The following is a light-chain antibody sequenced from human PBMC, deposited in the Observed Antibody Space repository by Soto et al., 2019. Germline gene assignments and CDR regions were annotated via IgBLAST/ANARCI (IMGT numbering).Light chain of an antibody. CDR3: QEYNDWRPIT. CDR1: QSISTK. CDR2: GAS. V-gene: IGKV3-15*01. J-gene: IGKJ4*01. Sequence: IVMTQSPATLSVSPGERATLSCRASQSISTKLAWYQQKPGQAPRLLIYGASTRATGIPVRFSGSGSGREFTLTITSLQFEDFAVYYCQEYNDWRPITFGGGTKVEIK.